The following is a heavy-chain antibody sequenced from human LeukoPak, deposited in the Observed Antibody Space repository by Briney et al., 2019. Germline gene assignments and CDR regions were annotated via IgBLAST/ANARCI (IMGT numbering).Heavy chain of an antibody. V-gene: IGHV4-61*01. CDR2: IYQNVRT. Sequence: SETLSLTCTVSGGSVSSISYYLTWIRQSPGKGLEWIGHIYQNVRTNHLPSLATRVTMSLDTSKNQFSLKLNSVTAADTAVYSCAKVSNGWPYFFESCGQGVQVTVSS. J-gene: IGHJ4*02. CDR3: AKVSNGWPYFFES. CDR1: GGSVSSISYY. D-gene: IGHD6-19*01.